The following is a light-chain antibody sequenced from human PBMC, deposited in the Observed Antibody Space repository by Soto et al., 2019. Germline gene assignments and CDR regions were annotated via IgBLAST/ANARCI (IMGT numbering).Light chain of an antibody. V-gene: IGLV1-40*01. Sequence: QSVLTQPPSVSGAPGQRVTISCTGSSSNIGAGYDVHWYQQLPGTAPKLLIYGNSNRPSGVPDRFSGSKSGTSASLAITGLQDEDEEEYYSKSYDSSLSGNYVLRTVTKVTVL. CDR3: KSYDSSLSGNYV. CDR2: GNS. CDR1: SSNIGAGYD. J-gene: IGLJ1*01.